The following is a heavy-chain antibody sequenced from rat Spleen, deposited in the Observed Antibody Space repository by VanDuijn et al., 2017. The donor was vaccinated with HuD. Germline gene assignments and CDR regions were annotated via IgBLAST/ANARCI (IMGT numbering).Heavy chain of an antibody. Sequence: EVQLVESGGGLVQPGRSLKLSCAASGFIFTNYYMAWVRQAPTRGLEWVASTSIGGSNTYYRDSVKGRFTISRDNAKSTLYLQMDSLRSEDTATYYCVRQYYGYNSYYFDYWGQGVMVTVSS. CDR3: VRQYYGYNSYYFDY. CDR2: TSIGGSNT. V-gene: IGHV5-25*01. CDR1: GFIFTNYY. J-gene: IGHJ2*01. D-gene: IGHD1-9*01.